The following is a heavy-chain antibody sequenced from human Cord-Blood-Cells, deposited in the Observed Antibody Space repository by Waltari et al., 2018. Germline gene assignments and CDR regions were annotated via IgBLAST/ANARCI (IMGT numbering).Heavy chain of an antibody. Sequence: EVQLVESGGGLVQPGGSLRLACAASGFTFSSYSMNWVRQDPGKGLEWVSYISSSSSIIYYADDEKCRFTISRDNAKNVCCLKINSGRDEDTAVYYCAGDSGYCSGGSCYYDAFNIWCQGTMVTVSS. CDR2: ISSSSSII. D-gene: IGHD2-15*01. CDR1: GFTFSSYS. V-gene: IGHV3-48*02. CDR3: AGDSGYCSGGSCYYDAFNI. J-gene: IGHJ3*02.